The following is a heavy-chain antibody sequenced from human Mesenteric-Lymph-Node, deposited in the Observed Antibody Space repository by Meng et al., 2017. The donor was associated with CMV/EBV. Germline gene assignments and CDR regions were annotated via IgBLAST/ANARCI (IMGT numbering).Heavy chain of an antibody. CDR3: ARDSPRGRVPAAMRERDWFDP. Sequence: SSYDWGWIGQPPGRGREWIGNIYYSGSTYYNPSLKSRVTISVDTSKNQFSLKLSSVTAADTAVYYCARDSPRGRVPAAMRERDWFDPWGQGTLVTVSS. D-gene: IGHD2-2*01. CDR2: IYYSGST. V-gene: IGHV4-39*07. CDR1: SSYD. J-gene: IGHJ5*02.